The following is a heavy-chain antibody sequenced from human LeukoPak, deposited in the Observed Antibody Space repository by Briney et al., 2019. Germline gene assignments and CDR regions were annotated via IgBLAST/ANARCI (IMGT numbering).Heavy chain of an antibody. Sequence: ASVKVSCKASGYTFTGYYMHWVRQAPGQGLEWMGRINPNSGGTNYAQKFQGRVTMTRDTSISTAYMELSRLRSDDTAVYYCARSSLAISRVVAAVSDYWGQGTLVTVS. CDR3: ARSSLAISRVVAAVSDY. V-gene: IGHV1-2*06. D-gene: IGHD2-15*01. CDR2: INPNSGGT. J-gene: IGHJ4*02. CDR1: GYTFTGYY.